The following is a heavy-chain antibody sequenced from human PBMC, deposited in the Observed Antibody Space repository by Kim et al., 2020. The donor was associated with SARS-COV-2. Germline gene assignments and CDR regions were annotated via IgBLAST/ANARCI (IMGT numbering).Heavy chain of an antibody. J-gene: IGHJ4*02. CDR3: AKDPRPVGYYDSSGYYY. CDR1: GFTFSSYA. V-gene: IGHV3-23*03. CDR2: IYSGGSST. D-gene: IGHD3-22*01. Sequence: GGSLRLSCAASGFTFSSYAMSWVRQAPGKGLEWVSVIYSGGSSTYYADSVKGRFTISRDNSKNTLYLQMNSLRAEDTAVYYCAKDPRPVGYYDSSGYYYWGQGTLVTVSS.